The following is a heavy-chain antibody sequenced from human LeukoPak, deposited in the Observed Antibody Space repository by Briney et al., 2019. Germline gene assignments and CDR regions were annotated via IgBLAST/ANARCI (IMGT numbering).Heavy chain of an antibody. D-gene: IGHD3-22*01. Sequence: SETLSLTCAVYGGSFSGDFWSWIRQSPGKGLEWIGEINHGGSTNYNPSPKSRVTISVDTSKNQFSLKLSSVTAADTAVYYCARRRNYYYYDSSGYYPGGYFDYWGQGTLVTVSS. CDR2: INHGGST. J-gene: IGHJ4*02. V-gene: IGHV4-34*01. CDR1: GGSFSGDF. CDR3: ARRRNYYYYDSSGYYPGGYFDY.